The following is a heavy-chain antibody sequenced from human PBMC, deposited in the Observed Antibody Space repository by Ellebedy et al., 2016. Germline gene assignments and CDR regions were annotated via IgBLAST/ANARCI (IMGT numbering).Heavy chain of an antibody. D-gene: IGHD1-26*01. Sequence: ASVKVSCKASGYTFTRNAMHWVRQAPGQRLEWMGWINAGNGNTKYSQKFQGRVTITRDTSASTAYMELSSLRSEDTAVYYCASSQWELLQGDYYYYGMDVWGQGTTVTVSS. CDR2: INAGNGNT. CDR1: GYTFTRNA. V-gene: IGHV1-3*01. J-gene: IGHJ6*02. CDR3: ASSQWELLQGDYYYYGMDV.